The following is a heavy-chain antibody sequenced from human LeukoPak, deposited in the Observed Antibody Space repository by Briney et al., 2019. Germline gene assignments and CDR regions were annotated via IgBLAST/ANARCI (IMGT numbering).Heavy chain of an antibody. Sequence: SETLSLTCAVYGGSFSGYYWSWIRQPPGKGLEWIGEINHSGSTNYNPSLKSRVTISVDTSKNQFSLKLSSVTAADTAVYYCARQLAESSWYSPLDYWGQGTLVTVSS. D-gene: IGHD6-13*01. CDR1: GGSFSGYY. CDR2: INHSGST. J-gene: IGHJ4*02. V-gene: IGHV4-34*01. CDR3: ARQLAESSWYSPLDY.